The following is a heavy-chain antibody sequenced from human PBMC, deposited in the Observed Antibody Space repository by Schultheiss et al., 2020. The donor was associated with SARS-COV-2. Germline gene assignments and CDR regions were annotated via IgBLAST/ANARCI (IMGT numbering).Heavy chain of an antibody. J-gene: IGHJ6*02. D-gene: IGHD1-26*01. CDR3: ARDSGSYYYYYGMDV. Sequence: SETLSLTCTVSGGSISSGGYYWSWIRQPAGKGLEWIGRIYTSGSTNYNPSLKSRVTISVDTSKNQFSLKLSSVTAADTAVYYCARDSGSYYYYYGMDVWGQGTTVTVSS. V-gene: IGHV4-61*02. CDR2: IYTSGST. CDR1: GGSISSGGYY.